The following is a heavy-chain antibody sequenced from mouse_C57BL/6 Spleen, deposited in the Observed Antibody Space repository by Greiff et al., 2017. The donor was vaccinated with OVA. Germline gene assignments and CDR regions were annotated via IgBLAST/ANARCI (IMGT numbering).Heavy chain of an antibody. D-gene: IGHD1-1*01. CDR2: ISSGSSTI. J-gene: IGHJ1*03. CDR3: ARAPLITRYCDV. V-gene: IGHV5-17*01. CDR1: GFTFSDYG. Sequence: EVMLVESGGGLVKPGGSLKLSCAASGFTFSDYGMHWVRQAPEKGLEWVAYISSGSSTIYYADTVKGRFTISRDNAKNTLFLQMTSLRSEDTAMYYCARAPLITRYCDVWGTGTTVTVSS.